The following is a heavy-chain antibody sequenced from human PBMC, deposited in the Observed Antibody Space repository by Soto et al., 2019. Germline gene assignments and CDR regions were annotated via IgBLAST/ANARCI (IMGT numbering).Heavy chain of an antibody. Sequence: SETLSLTCSVSGAALNSGNYYWSWIRHVPGKGLEWIGHIYVTGAVDYNPSLRDRITISQDTSERQFSPNLRLVTAADTAVYYCARLRIATNNYKWFDPWGQGTLVTVSS. CDR2: IYVTGAV. CDR3: ARLRIATNNYKWFDP. J-gene: IGHJ5*02. CDR1: GAALNSGNYY. V-gene: IGHV4-31*03. D-gene: IGHD2-21*01.